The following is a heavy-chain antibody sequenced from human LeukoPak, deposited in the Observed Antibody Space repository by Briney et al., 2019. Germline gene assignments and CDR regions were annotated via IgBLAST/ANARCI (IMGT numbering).Heavy chain of an antibody. CDR1: GGSFSGYY. Sequence: SETLSLTCAVYGGSFSGYYWSWIRQPPGKGLEWIGEINHSGSTNYNPSLKSRVTISVDTSKNQFSLKLSSVTAADTAVYYCASERKADSSWGNHDAFEIWGQGTMVTVSS. CDR2: INHSGST. CDR3: ASERKADSSWGNHDAFEI. V-gene: IGHV4-34*01. J-gene: IGHJ3*02. D-gene: IGHD6-13*01.